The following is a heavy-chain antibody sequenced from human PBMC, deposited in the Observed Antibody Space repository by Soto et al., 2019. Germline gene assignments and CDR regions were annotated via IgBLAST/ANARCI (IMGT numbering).Heavy chain of an antibody. CDR2: IYYSGST. D-gene: IGHD1-1*01. CDR1: GGSISSGGYY. V-gene: IGHV4-31*03. J-gene: IGHJ5*02. CDR3: ARETRGYYNWFDT. Sequence: SETLSLTCTVSGGSISSGGYYWSWIRQHPGKGLEWIGYIYYSGSTYYNPSLKSRVTISVDTSKNQFSLKLSSVTAADTAVYYCARETRGYYNWFDTWGQGTLVTVSS.